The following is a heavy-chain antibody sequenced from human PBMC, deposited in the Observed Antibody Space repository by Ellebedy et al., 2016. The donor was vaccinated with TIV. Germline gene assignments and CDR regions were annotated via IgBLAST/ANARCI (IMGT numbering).Heavy chain of an antibody. Sequence: GGSLRLXCAASGFLFSSYAMSWVRQAPGKGLEWVSSISDSGGNTYYADSVRGRFTFSRDNSKNTLYLQMNSLRAEDTAVYYCAKGWLGAGAGTDFDYWGRGTLVTVSS. CDR2: ISDSGGNT. J-gene: IGHJ4*02. CDR3: AKGWLGAGAGTDFDY. CDR1: GFLFSSYA. V-gene: IGHV3-23*01. D-gene: IGHD6-13*01.